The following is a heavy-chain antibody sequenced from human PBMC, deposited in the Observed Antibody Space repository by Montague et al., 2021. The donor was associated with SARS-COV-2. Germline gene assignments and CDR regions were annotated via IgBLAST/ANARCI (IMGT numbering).Heavy chain of an antibody. CDR2: IYHSGST. J-gene: IGHJ6*02. Sequence: SETLSLTCAVPGGSISSSNWWSWVRQPPGKGLEWIGEIYHSGSTNYNPSLKSRVTISVDKSKNQFSLKLSSVTAADTAVYYCARESIRYGGNFDYYYYGMDVWGQGTTITVSS. V-gene: IGHV4-4*02. CDR1: GGSISSSNW. CDR3: ARESIRYGGNFDYYYYGMDV. D-gene: IGHD4-23*01.